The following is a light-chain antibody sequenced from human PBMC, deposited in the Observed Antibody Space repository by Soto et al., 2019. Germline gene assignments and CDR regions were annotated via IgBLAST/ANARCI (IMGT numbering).Light chain of an antibody. CDR3: QPYNIWPRT. J-gene: IGKJ1*01. CDR2: GAS. V-gene: IGKV3-15*01. CDR1: QSVSSN. Sequence: EIVMTQSPATLSVSPGERATLSCRASQSVSSNLAWYQQKPGQAPRLLSYGASTRAAGSPARFGGSGSGKAFTLTISSLQSEEFAVYYCQPYNIWPRTFGQGTKVESK.